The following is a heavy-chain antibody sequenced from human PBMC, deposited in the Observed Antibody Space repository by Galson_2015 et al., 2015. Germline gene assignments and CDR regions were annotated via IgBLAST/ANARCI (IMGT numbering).Heavy chain of an antibody. J-gene: IGHJ4*02. CDR1: GFTFRSSA. V-gene: IGHV3-30-3*01. CDR3: ARVGGDIAARTWGYFDY. Sequence: SLRLSCAASGFTFRSSAMHWVRQAPGKGLEWVAVISYDGSNKFYADSVKGRFTISRDNSKNTLYLQMNSLRPEDTAVYYCARVGGDIAARTWGYFDYWGQGTLVTVSS. CDR2: ISYDGSNK. D-gene: IGHD6-6*01.